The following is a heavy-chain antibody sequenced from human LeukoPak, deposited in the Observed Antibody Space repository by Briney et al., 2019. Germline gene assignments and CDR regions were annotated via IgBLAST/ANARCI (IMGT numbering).Heavy chain of an antibody. D-gene: IGHD3-10*01. CDR3: ARDGEDTTRQDYYYYYMDV. V-gene: IGHV3-23*01. CDR2: ISGSGGST. Sequence: GGSLRLSCAASGFTFSSYAMSWVRQAPGKGLEWVSAISGSGGSTYYADSVKGRFTISRDNSKNTLYLQMNSLRADDTAVYYCARDGEDTTRQDYYYYYMDVWGKGTTVTVSS. J-gene: IGHJ6*03. CDR1: GFTFSSYA.